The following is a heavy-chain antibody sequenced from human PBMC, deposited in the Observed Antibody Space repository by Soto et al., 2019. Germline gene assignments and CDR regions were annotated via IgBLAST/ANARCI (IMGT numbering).Heavy chain of an antibody. CDR2: IIPIFGTA. D-gene: IGHD3-16*01. CDR3: ERDRWGYGMDV. V-gene: IGHV1-69*13. Sequence: GSSVKVSCKAPADTFTSYYIHWVRPAPGQGLEWMGGIIPIFGTANYAQKFQGRVTITADESTSTAYMELSSLRSEDTAVYYCERDRWGYGMDVWGQGTTVTVSS. J-gene: IGHJ6*02. CDR1: ADTFTSYY.